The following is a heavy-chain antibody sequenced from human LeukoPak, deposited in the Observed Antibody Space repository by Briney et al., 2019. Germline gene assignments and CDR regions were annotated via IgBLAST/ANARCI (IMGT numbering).Heavy chain of an antibody. CDR3: ARDHEGRVSSWYDV. V-gene: IGHV6-1*01. D-gene: IGHD6-13*01. CDR1: GDSVSINSAA. CDR2: TYYRSKWYN. J-gene: IGHJ4*02. Sequence: SQTLSLTFAISGDSVSINSAAWNWIRQSPSRGLEWLGRTYYRSKWYNDYAVSVKSRITINPDTSKNQFSLQLNSVTPEDTAVYYCARDHEGRVSSWYDVWGQGTLVTVSS.